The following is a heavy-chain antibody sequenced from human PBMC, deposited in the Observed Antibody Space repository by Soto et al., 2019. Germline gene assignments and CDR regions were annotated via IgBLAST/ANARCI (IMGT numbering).Heavy chain of an antibody. CDR3: AARIAAAGTEWYFDL. Sequence: QLQLQESGPGLVKPSETLSLICTVSGGSISSYSYYWGWIRQPPGKGLEWIGSMDYPGSIYYSPSLNSRVNKSADTSKYQCSLKLSAVTAADTAVYYCAARIAAAGTEWYFDLWGRGTLVTVSS. CDR2: MDYPGSI. V-gene: IGHV4-39*01. CDR1: GGSISSYSYY. J-gene: IGHJ2*01. D-gene: IGHD6-13*01.